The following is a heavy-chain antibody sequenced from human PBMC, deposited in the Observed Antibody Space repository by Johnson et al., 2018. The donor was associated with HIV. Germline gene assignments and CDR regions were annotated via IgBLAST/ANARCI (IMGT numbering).Heavy chain of an antibody. D-gene: IGHD6-13*01. CDR3: AKDINAGGSRGNAAFDI. V-gene: IGHV3-30-3*02. CDR1: GFTFSSFD. Sequence: QVQLVESGGGVVQPGRSLRLSCAASGFTFSSFDMHWVRQAPGKGLEWVALISYDGINKYYADSVTGRFTISRDNSKKTLYLQMNSLRPEDTALYYCAKDINAGGSRGNAAFDIWGQGTMVTVSS. CDR2: ISYDGINK. J-gene: IGHJ3*02.